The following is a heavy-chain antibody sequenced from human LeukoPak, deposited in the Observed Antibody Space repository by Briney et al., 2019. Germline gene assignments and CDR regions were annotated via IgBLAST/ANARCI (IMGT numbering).Heavy chain of an antibody. V-gene: IGHV4-61*08. CDR1: GGSISSGDYY. CDR3: ARDLRTSRHYGMDV. Sequence: PSETLSLTCTVSGGSISSGDYYWSRIRQPPGKGLEWIGYIFYSGSTNYNPSLKSRVTISVDTSKNQFSLKLSSVTAADTAVYYCARDLRTSRHYGMDVWGQGTTVTVSS. J-gene: IGHJ6*02. CDR2: IFYSGST. D-gene: IGHD2-2*01.